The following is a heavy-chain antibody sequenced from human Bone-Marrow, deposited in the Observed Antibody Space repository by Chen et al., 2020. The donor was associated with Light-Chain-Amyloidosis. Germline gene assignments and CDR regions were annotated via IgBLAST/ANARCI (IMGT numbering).Heavy chain of an antibody. V-gene: IGHV3-48*01. CDR1: GFSFSSSA. D-gene: IGHD3-10*01. CDR3: ARDHPLSGVFFDQ. Sequence: EVQLVESGGGLIQPGGSLRLSCAASGFSFSSSAMNWVRQAQGKGLEWVSYISSGSSAIYYADSVKGRFTISRDNAKNSLYLQMDSLRAEDTAVYYCARDHPLSGVFFDQWGQGTLVTVSS. J-gene: IGHJ4*02. CDR2: ISSGSSAI.